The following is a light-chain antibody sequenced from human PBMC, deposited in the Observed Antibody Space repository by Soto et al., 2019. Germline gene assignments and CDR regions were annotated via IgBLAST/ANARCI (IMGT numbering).Light chain of an antibody. V-gene: IGKV1-5*01. J-gene: IGKJ1*01. Sequence: DIQMTQSPSTLSASVGARVTITCRASQSISSWLAWYQQKPGTAPKVLIYDASSLQSGVPSRFSGSGSGTEFTLTISSLQPDDFATYYCQHYNNYLWTFGQGTKVDIK. CDR2: DAS. CDR3: QHYNNYLWT. CDR1: QSISSW.